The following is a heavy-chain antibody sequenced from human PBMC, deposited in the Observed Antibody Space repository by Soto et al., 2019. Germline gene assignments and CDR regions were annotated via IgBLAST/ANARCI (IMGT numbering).Heavy chain of an antibody. J-gene: IGHJ5*01. CDR3: ARGRYCLTGRCFPNWFDS. D-gene: IGHD2-15*01. CDR2: IYRSATT. V-gene: IGHV4-30-4*01. Sequence: SETLSLTCSVSGDSISTVDYFWAWIRQPPGQALEYIGYIYRSATTYFNPSFESRVAISLDTSQSQFSLNVTSVTAADTAVYFCARGRYCLTGRCFPNWFDSWGQGALVTVSS. CDR1: GDSISTVDYF.